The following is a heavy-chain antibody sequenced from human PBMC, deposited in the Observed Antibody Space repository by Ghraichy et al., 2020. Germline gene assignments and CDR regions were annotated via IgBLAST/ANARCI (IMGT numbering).Heavy chain of an antibody. D-gene: IGHD3-22*01. CDR2: IRSKAYGGTT. CDR1: GFTFGDYA. V-gene: IGHV3-49*03. J-gene: IGHJ6*02. CDR3: TRKWLYDSSGYYYYYYGMDV. Sequence: GGSLRLSCTASGFTFGDYAMSWFRQAPGKGLEWVGFIRSKAYGGTTEYAASVKGRFTISRDDSKSIAYLQMNSLKTEDTAVYYCTRKWLYDSSGYYYYYYGMDVWGQGTTVTVSS.